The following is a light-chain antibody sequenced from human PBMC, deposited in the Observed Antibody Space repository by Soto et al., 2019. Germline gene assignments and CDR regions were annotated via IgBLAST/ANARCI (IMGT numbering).Light chain of an antibody. Sequence: AIQLTQSRSSLSASVGDRVTITCLASQGISTLFAWYQQKPGKPPKLLIYDASTLESGVPSRFRGSGSGTDLTLAINSLQPQDFATYYCQQFYDYPLTFGGRTKVDI. CDR2: DAS. V-gene: IGKV1D-13*01. J-gene: IGKJ4*01. CDR1: QGISTL. CDR3: QQFYDYPLT.